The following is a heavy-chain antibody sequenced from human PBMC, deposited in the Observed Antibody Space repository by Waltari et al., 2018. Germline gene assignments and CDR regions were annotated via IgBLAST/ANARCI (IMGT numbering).Heavy chain of an antibody. V-gene: IGHV4-59*08. J-gene: IGHJ6*03. CDR3: ARHVGPVGYYYYYYMDV. D-gene: IGHD1-26*01. CDR2: IYYSGST. CDR1: GGSISRYY. Sequence: QVQLQESGPGLVKPSETLSLTCTVSGGSISRYYWSWIRQPPGKGLEWIGYIYYSGSTNYNPSLKSRVTISVDTSKNQFSLKLSSVTAADTAVYYCARHVGPVGYYYYYYMDVWGKGTTVTISS.